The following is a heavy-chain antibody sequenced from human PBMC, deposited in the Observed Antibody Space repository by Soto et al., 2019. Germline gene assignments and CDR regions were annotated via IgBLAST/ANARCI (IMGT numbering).Heavy chain of an antibody. Sequence: ASVKVSCKASGYTFTSYGISWVRQAPGQGLEWMGWISAYNDNTNYAQKLQGRVAMTADTSQSTAYMELSSLRSEDTAVYYCARGLLRFLESYDNWFDPWGQGTLVTVSS. D-gene: IGHD3-3*01. CDR1: GYTFTSYG. V-gene: IGHV1-18*01. CDR2: ISAYNDNT. J-gene: IGHJ5*02. CDR3: ARGLLRFLESYDNWFDP.